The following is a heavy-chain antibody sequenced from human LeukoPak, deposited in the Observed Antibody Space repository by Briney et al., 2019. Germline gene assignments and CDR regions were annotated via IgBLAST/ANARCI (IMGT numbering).Heavy chain of an antibody. D-gene: IGHD2-15*01. Sequence: PSETLSLTCTVSGGSISSSSYYWGWIRQPPGKGLEWIGSIYYSGSTYYNPSLKSRVTISVDTSKNQFSLKLSSATAADTAVYYCARDRGYCSGGSCFGNWFDPWGQGTLVTVSS. V-gene: IGHV4-39*07. CDR3: ARDRGYCSGGSCFGNWFDP. CDR1: GGSISSSSYY. CDR2: IYYSGST. J-gene: IGHJ5*02.